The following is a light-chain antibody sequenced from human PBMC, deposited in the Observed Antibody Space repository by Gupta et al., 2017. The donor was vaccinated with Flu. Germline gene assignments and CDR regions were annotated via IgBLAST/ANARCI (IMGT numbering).Light chain of an antibody. CDR3: QQEGNSPWT. Sequence: EIVLTQSPGTLSLSPGERATLSCRASQSVSSSYLAWYQQKPGQAPRLLIYGALRRATGIPDRFSGIGSGTEFTLTISRLEPEDFAVYYCQQEGNSPWTFGQGTKVEIK. J-gene: IGKJ1*01. CDR2: GAL. CDR1: QSVSSSY. V-gene: IGKV3-20*01.